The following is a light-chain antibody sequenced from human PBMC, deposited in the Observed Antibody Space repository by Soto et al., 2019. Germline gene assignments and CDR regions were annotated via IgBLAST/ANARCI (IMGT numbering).Light chain of an antibody. Sequence: VVMTQSPLFLPVTFGQPASISCRSSQSLEHSDGNTYLSWFQQRPGQSPRRLMYKISNRDAGVPPRFSGSGSGTDFTLKITRVEAEDVGIYYCMQGTLWPYTFGQGTKVDIK. CDR1: QSLEHSDGNTY. CDR2: KIS. CDR3: MQGTLWPYT. J-gene: IGKJ2*01. V-gene: IGKV2-30*02.